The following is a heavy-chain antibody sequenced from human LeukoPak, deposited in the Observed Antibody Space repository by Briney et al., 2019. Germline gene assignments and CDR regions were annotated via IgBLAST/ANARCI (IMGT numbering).Heavy chain of an antibody. Sequence: GGSLRLSCAASGFTVSSNYMSWVRQAPGKGLEWVSVIYSGGSTYYADSVKGGFTISKDNSKNPLFFQMNSLRAEDNAVYYCARERYGSGSFHMDVWGKGTTVTVSS. J-gene: IGHJ6*03. CDR2: IYSGGST. CDR1: GFTVSSNY. D-gene: IGHD3-10*01. V-gene: IGHV3-53*01. CDR3: ARERYGSGSFHMDV.